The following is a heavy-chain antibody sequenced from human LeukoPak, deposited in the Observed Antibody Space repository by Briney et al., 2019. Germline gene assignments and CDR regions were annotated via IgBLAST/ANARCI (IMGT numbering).Heavy chain of an antibody. J-gene: IGHJ4*02. V-gene: IGHV1-2*04. D-gene: IGHD6-6*01. CDR2: INPNSGGT. Sequence: ASVKVSCKASGYTFTGYYMHWVRQAPGQGLEWMGWINPNSGGTNYAQKFQGWVTMTRDTSISTAYMEPSRLRSDDTAVYYCARDSSSFKFDYWGQGTLVTVSS. CDR3: ARDSSSFKFDY. CDR1: GYTFTGYY.